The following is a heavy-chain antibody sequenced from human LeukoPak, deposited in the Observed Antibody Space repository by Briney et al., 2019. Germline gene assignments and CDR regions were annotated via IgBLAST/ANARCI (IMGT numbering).Heavy chain of an antibody. V-gene: IGHV3-23*01. J-gene: IGHJ4*02. CDR3: ANSRSGWYDWYVDY. Sequence: PGGSLRLSCAASGFTFSSYAMSWVRQAPGKGLEWVSAISGSGGSTYYADSVKGRFTISRDNSKNTLYLQMNSLRAEDTAVYYCANSRSGWYDWYVDYWGQGTLVTVSS. D-gene: IGHD6-19*01. CDR1: GFTFSSYA. CDR2: ISGSGGST.